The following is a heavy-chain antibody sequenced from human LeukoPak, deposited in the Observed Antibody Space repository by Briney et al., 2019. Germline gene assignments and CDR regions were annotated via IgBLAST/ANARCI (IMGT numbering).Heavy chain of an antibody. CDR1: GHIFSIYA. CDR3: AGRSQRNYYYYGMDV. D-gene: IGHD1-26*01. V-gene: IGHV3-30*16. Sequence: GGSLRLSCAASGHIFSIYAMQCVRRARGKGLEGVAVISYDGKNKYYADSAKRRFTISRDNSKNTLYLQMNSLRAEDTAVYYGAGRSQRNYYYYGMDVRGHGTTVTVSS. J-gene: IGHJ6*02. CDR2: ISYDGKNK.